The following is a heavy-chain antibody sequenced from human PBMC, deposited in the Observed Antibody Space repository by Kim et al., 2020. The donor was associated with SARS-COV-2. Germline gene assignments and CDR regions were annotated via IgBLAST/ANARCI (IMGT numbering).Heavy chain of an antibody. V-gene: IGHV4-59*01. J-gene: IGHJ5*02. D-gene: IGHD6-13*01. Sequence: NPSLKCRVTRPVDTSKNQFSLKLSSVTAADTAVYYCARDVRYSRTTRFDPWGQGTLVTVSS. CDR3: ARDVRYSRTTRFDP.